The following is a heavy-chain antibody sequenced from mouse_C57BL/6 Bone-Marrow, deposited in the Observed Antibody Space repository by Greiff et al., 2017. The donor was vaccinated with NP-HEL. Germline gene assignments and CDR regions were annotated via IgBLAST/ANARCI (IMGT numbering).Heavy chain of an antibody. CDR1: GFTFSSYT. CDR2: ISGGGGNT. CDR3: ARPPYYYGSPHWYFDG. Sequence: EVMLVESGGGLVKPGGSLKLSCAASGFTFSSYTMSWVRQTPEKRLEWVATISGGGGNTYYPDSVKGRFTISRDNAKNTLYLQMSSLRSEDTALYYCARPPYYYGSPHWYFDGWGTGTTVTVSS. D-gene: IGHD1-1*01. V-gene: IGHV5-9*01. J-gene: IGHJ1*03.